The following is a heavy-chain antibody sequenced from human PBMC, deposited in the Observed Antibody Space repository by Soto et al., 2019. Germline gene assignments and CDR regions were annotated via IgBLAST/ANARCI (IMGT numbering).Heavy chain of an antibody. D-gene: IGHD2-2*01. Sequence: QVQLVQSGAEVKKPGSSVKVSCKASGGTFSSYAISWVRQAPGQGLEWMGGIIPIFGTANYAQKFQGRVTITADESTSTAYMELSSLRSEDTAVYYCARDPYCSSTSCPPYYYGMDVWGLGTTVTVSS. CDR1: GGTFSSYA. V-gene: IGHV1-69*01. J-gene: IGHJ6*02. CDR3: ARDPYCSSTSCPPYYYGMDV. CDR2: IIPIFGTA.